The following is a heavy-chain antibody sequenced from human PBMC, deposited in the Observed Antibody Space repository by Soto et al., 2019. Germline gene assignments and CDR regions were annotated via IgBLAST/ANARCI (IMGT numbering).Heavy chain of an antibody. D-gene: IGHD2-2*01. CDR2: IGTAGDT. J-gene: IGHJ6*04. Sequence: PGGSLRLSCAASGFTFSSYGMHCVRQATGKGLEWVSAIGTAGDTYYPGSVKGRFTISRENAKNSLYLQMNSLRAGDTAVYYCARTLVPAGFDVWGKGTTVTVSS. V-gene: IGHV3-13*01. CDR3: ARTLVPAGFDV. CDR1: GFTFSSYG.